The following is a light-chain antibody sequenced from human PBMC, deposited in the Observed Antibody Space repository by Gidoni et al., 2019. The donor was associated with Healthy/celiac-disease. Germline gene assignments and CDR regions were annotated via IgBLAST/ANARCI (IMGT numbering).Light chain of an antibody. J-gene: IGKJ3*01. CDR2: WAS. CDR1: QSVLYSSNNKNY. CDR3: QQYYSTPLT. Sequence: DIVMTKSPDSLAVSLGERATINCKSSQSVLYSSNNKNYLAWYQQKPGQPPNLLIYWASTRESGVPDRFSGSGSGTEFTLTISSLQAEDVAVYYCQQYYSTPLTFGPGTKVDIK. V-gene: IGKV4-1*01.